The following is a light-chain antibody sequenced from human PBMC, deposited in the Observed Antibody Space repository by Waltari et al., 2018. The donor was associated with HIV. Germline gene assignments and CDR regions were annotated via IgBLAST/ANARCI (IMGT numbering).Light chain of an antibody. J-gene: IGLJ2*01. CDR2: RNN. V-gene: IGLV1-44*01. CDR3: AAWDGSLNGHVV. Sequence: QSVLTQPPSASGTPGQRVTTSCSGSSSNIGSNTANWYQQLPGTAPKPPIYRNNQRPSGVPDRFSGSKSGTSASLAISGLQSEDEADYYCAAWDGSLNGHVVFGGGTKLTVL. CDR1: SSNIGSNT.